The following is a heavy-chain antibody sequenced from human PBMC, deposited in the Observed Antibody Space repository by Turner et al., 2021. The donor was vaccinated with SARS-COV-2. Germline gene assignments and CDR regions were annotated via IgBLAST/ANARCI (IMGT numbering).Heavy chain of an antibody. D-gene: IGHD3-22*01. V-gene: IGHV3-13*04. CDR1: GFTFSSYD. CDR2: SGTAGDT. J-gene: IGHJ4*02. Sequence: EVQLLESGGALVQPGGSLRLSCSASGFTFSSYDMHLVRQAKGKGLEWVSVSGTAGDTYYPGSVKGRFTISRENAKNSLYLQMNTLRAGDTAVYYCARANYDSSGYYCYFDYWGQGTLVTVSS. CDR3: ARANYDSSGYYCYFDY.